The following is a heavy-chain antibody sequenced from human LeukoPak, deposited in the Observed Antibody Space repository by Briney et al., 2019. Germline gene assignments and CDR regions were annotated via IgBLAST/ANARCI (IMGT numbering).Heavy chain of an antibody. CDR3: ARPPAALLFDY. CDR1: GYSISSGYY. CDR2: IYHSGSS. J-gene: IGHJ4*02. Sequence: PSETLSLTCTVSGYSISSGYYWGWIRQPPGKGLEWIGSIYHSGSSYYNPSLKSRVTISVDTSKNQFSLKLSSVTAADTAVYYCARPPAALLFDYWGQGTLVTVSS. D-gene: IGHD6-13*01. V-gene: IGHV4-38-2*02.